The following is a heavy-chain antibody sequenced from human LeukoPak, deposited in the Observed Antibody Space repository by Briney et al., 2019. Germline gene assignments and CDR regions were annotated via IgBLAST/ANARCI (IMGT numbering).Heavy chain of an antibody. D-gene: IGHD3-9*01. CDR2: INPNSGGT. CDR3: ARVRRVRYFDWLSSAFDI. CDR1: GYTFTGYY. J-gene: IGHJ3*02. V-gene: IGHV1-2*02. Sequence: ASVKVSCKASGYTFTGYYMHWVRQAPGQGLEWMGWINPNSGGTNYAQKFQGRVTMTRDTSFSTAYMELSRLRSDDTAVYYCARVRRVRYFDWLSSAFDIWGQGTMVTVSS.